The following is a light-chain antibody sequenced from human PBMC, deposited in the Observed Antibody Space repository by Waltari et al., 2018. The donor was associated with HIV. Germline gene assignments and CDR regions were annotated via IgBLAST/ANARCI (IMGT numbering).Light chain of an antibody. V-gene: IGKV3-11*01. CDR1: QSVTSS. J-gene: IGKJ2*01. CDR2: DAS. Sequence: EIALTPSPATLSLSQGPRATLSCRASQSVTSSLVWFQQKPGQPPRLLIYDASFRATGIPARFSGSGSGTDFTLTIRSLEAEDSAVYYCHQRSNWPGTFGQGTNLEI. CDR3: HQRSNWPGT.